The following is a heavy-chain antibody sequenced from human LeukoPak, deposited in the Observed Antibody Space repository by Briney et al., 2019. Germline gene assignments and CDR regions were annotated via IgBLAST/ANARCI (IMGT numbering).Heavy chain of an antibody. Sequence: GASVKVSCKASGYTFTSYGISWVRQAPGQGLEWMGWISAYNGNTNYAQKLQGRVTMTTDTSTSTTYMELRSLRSDDTAVYYRARVLAYCGGDCYIFDYWGQGTLVTVSS. CDR3: ARVLAYCGGDCYIFDY. J-gene: IGHJ4*02. CDR1: GYTFTSYG. V-gene: IGHV1-18*01. D-gene: IGHD2-21*02. CDR2: ISAYNGNT.